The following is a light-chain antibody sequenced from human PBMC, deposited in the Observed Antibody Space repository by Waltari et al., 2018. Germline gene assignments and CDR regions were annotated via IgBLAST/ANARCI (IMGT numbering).Light chain of an antibody. J-gene: IGKJ1*01. CDR1: QYISTY. CDR2: AAS. CDR3: QQSYDTPRT. V-gene: IGKV1-39*01. Sequence: DFQMTQSLSSLSASVGYRVTITCRASQYISTYLNWYQQKPGKGPKLLIYAASTLQSGVPSRVSGSGSGTDFTFTISSLQLEDFATYYCQQSYDTPRTFGQGTKVEVK.